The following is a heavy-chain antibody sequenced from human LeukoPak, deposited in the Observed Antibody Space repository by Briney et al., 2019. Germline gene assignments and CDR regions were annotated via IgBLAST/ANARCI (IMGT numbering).Heavy chain of an antibody. V-gene: IGHV3-23*01. J-gene: IGHJ5*02. CDR2: ISGSGAST. D-gene: IGHD1-14*01. CDR1: GFTFSSYA. Sequence: PGGSLRLSCAAPGFTFSSYAMSWVRQAPGKGLEWVSDISGSGASTYYADSVKGRFTISRDNSKNTLYLQMNSLRAEDTAVYYCAKKYNTGLDPWGQGTLVTVSS. CDR3: AKKYNTGLDP.